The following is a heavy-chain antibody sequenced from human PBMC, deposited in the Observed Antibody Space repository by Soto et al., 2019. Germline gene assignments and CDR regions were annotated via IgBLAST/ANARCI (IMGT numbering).Heavy chain of an antibody. V-gene: IGHV1-2*02. CDR2: INPNSGGT. CDR1: GYTFTGYY. CDR3: ARESMTYYYDSSGLSFDY. D-gene: IGHD3-22*01. Sequence: ASVKVSCKASGYTFTGYYMHWVRQAPGQGLEWMGWINPNSGGTNYAQKFQGRVTMTRDTSISTAYMELSRLRYDDTAVYYCARESMTYYYDSSGLSFDYSGQGTMVTVYS. J-gene: IGHJ4*02.